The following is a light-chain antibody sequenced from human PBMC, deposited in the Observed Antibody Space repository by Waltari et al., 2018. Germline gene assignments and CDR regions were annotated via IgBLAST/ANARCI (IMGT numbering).Light chain of an antibody. V-gene: IGKV3-15*01. CDR2: EAS. J-gene: IGKJ2*01. Sequence: IVMTQSPATLSVSPGEGATLSCRASQSIATNLAWSQQKPGQGPRLLISEASTRVAGIPARFSGRGSGTEFTLTISSLQSEDFAVYYCQQYNDYYSFGQGTRLEIK. CDR3: QQYNDYYS. CDR1: QSIATN.